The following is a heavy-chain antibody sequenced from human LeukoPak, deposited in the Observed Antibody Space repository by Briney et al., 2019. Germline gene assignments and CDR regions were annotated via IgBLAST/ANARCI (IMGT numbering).Heavy chain of an antibody. CDR2: ISGSGGST. D-gene: IGHD1-26*01. V-gene: IGHV3-23*01. J-gene: IGHJ6*04. Sequence: GASVKVSCKASGGTFSSYAISWVRQALGKGLEWVSAISGSGGSTYYADSVKGRFTISRDNAKNSLYLQMNSLRAEDTAVYYCAREGVSGGWDVWGKGTTVTVSS. CDR1: GGTFSSYA. CDR3: AREGVSGGWDV.